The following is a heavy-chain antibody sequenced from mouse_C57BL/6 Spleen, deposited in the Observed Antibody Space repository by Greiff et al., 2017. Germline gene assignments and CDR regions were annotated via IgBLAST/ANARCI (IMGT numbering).Heavy chain of an antibody. CDR1: GYAFSSSW. CDR3: ARYTTEIDY. V-gene: IGHV1-82*01. Sequence: QVQLKQSGPELVKPGASVKISCKASGYAFSSSWMNWVKQRPGKGLEWIGRIYPGDGDTNYNGKFKGKATLTADKSSSTAYMQLSSLKSEDSAVYFCARYTTEIDYWGQGTTLTVSS. J-gene: IGHJ2*01. CDR2: IYPGDGDT. D-gene: IGHD1-1*01.